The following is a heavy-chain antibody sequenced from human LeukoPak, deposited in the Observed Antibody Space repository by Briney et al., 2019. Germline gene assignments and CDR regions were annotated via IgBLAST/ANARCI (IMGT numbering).Heavy chain of an antibody. CDR1: GGSISSGSYY. J-gene: IGHJ4*02. D-gene: IGHD1/OR15-1a*01. CDR2: IYTSGST. V-gene: IGHV4-61*02. CDR3: ARLSWNKAEDY. Sequence: SETLSLTCTVSGGSISSGSYYWSWIRQPAGKGLEWIGRIYTSGSTNYNPSLKSRVTISVDTSKNQFSLKLSSVTAADTAVYYCARLSWNKAEDYWGQGTLVTVSS.